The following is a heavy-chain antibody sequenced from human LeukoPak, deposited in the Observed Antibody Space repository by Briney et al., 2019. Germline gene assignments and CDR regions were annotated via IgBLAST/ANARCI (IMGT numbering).Heavy chain of an antibody. CDR3: ARLSISAPNNAFDI. Sequence: SETLSLTCTVSGDSISSFFWSWIRQPPGKGLEWIGYISHSGSPNYNPSLKSRVTLSAETSKNQFSLRLTSVVATDTALYYCARLSISAPNNAFDIWGQGTTVTVSS. D-gene: IGHD6-6*01. CDR1: GDSISSFF. CDR2: ISHSGSP. J-gene: IGHJ3*02. V-gene: IGHV4-59*12.